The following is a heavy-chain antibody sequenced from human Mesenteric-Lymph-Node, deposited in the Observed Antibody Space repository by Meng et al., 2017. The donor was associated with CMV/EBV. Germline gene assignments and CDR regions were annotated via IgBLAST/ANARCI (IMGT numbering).Heavy chain of an antibody. J-gene: IGHJ6*02. CDR3: ARDLGGWYGMDA. Sequence: SETLSLTCTVSGGSISGDGYYWSWIRQHPGKGLEWIGYVYYSGNAYYNPSLKSRVTISIDTSKNQFSLKLNSVTAADSAVYHCARDLGGWYGMDAWGQGTTVTVSS. CDR1: GGSISGDGYY. CDR2: VYYSGNA. D-gene: IGHD2-15*01. V-gene: IGHV4-31*02.